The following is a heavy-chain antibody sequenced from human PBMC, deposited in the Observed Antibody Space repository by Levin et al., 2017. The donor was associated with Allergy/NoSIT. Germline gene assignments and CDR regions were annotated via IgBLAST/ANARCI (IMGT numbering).Heavy chain of an antibody. V-gene: IGHV3-11*01. CDR3: ARSPYAAWGKLWFGEDGMDV. Sequence: GESLKISCAASGFTFSDYYMSWIRQAPGKGLEWVSYISSSGSTIYYADSVKGRFTISRDNAKNSLYLQMNSLRAEDTAVYYCARSPYAAWGKLWFGEDGMDVWGQGTTVTVSS. CDR2: ISSSGSTI. J-gene: IGHJ6*02. CDR1: GFTFSDYY. D-gene: IGHD3-10*01.